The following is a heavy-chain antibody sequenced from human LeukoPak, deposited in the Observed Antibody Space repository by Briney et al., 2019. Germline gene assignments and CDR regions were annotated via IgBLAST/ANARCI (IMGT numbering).Heavy chain of an antibody. Sequence: SGGSLRLSFAASGFTVSSNYMSWVRQAPGKGLEWVSVIYSGGSTYYADSVKGRFTISRDNSKNTLYLQMNSLRAEDTAVYYCARDRYCSGGSCLNWFDPWGQGTLVTVSS. CDR3: ARDRYCSGGSCLNWFDP. V-gene: IGHV3-53*01. CDR2: IYSGGST. J-gene: IGHJ5*02. CDR1: GFTVSSNY. D-gene: IGHD2-15*01.